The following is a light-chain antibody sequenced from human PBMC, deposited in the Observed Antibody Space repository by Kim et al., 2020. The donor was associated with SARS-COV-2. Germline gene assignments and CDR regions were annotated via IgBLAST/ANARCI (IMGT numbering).Light chain of an antibody. CDR3: QAWDSSTVV. CDR1: KLGDKY. Sequence: VPPGQTASSTCSGEKLGDKYACWYQQKPGQSPVLVIYQDSKRPSGIPERFSGSNSGNTATLTISGTQAMDEADYYCQAWDSSTVVFGGGTQLTVL. V-gene: IGLV3-1*01. CDR2: QDS. J-gene: IGLJ2*01.